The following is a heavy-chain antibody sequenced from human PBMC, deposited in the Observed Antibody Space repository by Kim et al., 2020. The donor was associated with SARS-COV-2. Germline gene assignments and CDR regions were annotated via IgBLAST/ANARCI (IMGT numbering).Heavy chain of an antibody. CDR2: LSHDGYSK. CDR1: GFTLSNSD. J-gene: IGHJ6*03. Sequence: GGSLRLSCAASGFTLSNSDMHWVRQAPGKGLEWVAGLSHDGYSKFYADSVKGRFTISSDTSKNTLFLQVDPLQLENTAVYNAAKAQSAGWFYWG. V-gene: IGHV3-30*18. D-gene: IGHD6-19*01. CDR3: AKAQSAGWFY.